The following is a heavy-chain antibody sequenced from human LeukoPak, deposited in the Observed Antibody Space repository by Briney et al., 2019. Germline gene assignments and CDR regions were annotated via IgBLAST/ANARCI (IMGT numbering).Heavy chain of an antibody. V-gene: IGHV3-23*01. CDR3: AKGTQWELKRSWVDY. Sequence: PGGSLRLSCAASGFTFSSHVMSWVRQAPGKGLEWVSGINGSGGSTYYADSVKGRFTISRDNSKNTLYLQMNSLRAEDTAVYYCAKGTQWELKRSWVDYWGQGTLVTVSS. J-gene: IGHJ4*02. D-gene: IGHD1-26*01. CDR2: INGSGGST. CDR1: GFTFSSHV.